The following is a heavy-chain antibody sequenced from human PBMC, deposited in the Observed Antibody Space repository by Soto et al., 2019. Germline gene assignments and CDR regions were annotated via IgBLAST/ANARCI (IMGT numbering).Heavy chain of an antibody. CDR2: IYYSGST. CDR1: GGSISSSSYY. V-gene: IGHV4-39*01. J-gene: IGHJ5*02. CDR3: ARLKWNYPRP. D-gene: IGHD1-7*01. Sequence: SETLSLTCTVSGGSISSSSYYWGWIRQPPGKGLEWIGSIYYSGSTYYNPSLKSRVTISVDTSKNQFSLKLSSVTAADTAVYYCARLKWNYPRPWGQGTLVTVSS.